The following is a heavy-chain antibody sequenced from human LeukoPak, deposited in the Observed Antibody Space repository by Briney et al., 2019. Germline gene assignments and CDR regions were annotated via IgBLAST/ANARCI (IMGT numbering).Heavy chain of an antibody. CDR2: IYHSGST. V-gene: IGHV4-4*02. CDR3: ARAHYYDSSGLDY. D-gene: IGHD3-22*01. Sequence: SETLSLTCAVSGGSISSSNWWSWVRQPPGKGLEWIGEIYHSGSTNYNPSLKSRVTISVDKSKNQFSLKLSSVTAADTAVYYCARAHYYDSSGLDYWGQGTLVTVSS. CDR1: GGSISSSNW. J-gene: IGHJ4*02.